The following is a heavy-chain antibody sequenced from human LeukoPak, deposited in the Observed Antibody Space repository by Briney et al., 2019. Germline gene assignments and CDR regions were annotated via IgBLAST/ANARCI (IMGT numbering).Heavy chain of an antibody. CDR3: ARGSGCYSGAFDI. J-gene: IGHJ3*02. CDR2: IIPIFGTA. CDR1: GGTFSSYA. Sequence: SVNVSCKVSGGTFSSYAISWVRQAPGQGLEWMGGIIPIFGTANYAQKFQGRVTITADESTSTAYMELSSLRSEDTAVYYCARGSGCYSGAFDIWGQGTMVTVSS. V-gene: IGHV1-69*13. D-gene: IGHD1-26*01.